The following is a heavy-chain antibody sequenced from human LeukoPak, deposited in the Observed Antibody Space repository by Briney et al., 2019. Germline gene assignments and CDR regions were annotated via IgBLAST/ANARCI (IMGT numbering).Heavy chain of an antibody. CDR2: IKSKTDGGTT. CDR3: PPVGYSSGWYVFVFDY. D-gene: IGHD6-19*01. V-gene: IGHV3-15*01. Sequence: GGALRLSCAASGFTFSNAWMSGVGQAPGKGVEGVGRIKSKTDGGTTDYAAPVKGRFTISRDESKNTLYLQMNSLTTEDTAVYYCPPVGYSSGWYVFVFDYWGQGTLVTVSS. J-gene: IGHJ4*02. CDR1: GFTFSNAW.